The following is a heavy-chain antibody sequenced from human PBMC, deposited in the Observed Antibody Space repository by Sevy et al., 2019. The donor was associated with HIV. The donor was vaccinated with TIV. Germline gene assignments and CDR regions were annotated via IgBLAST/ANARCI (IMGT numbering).Heavy chain of an antibody. CDR3: ASWTTVVTPGWFDP. D-gene: IGHD4-17*01. J-gene: IGHJ5*02. CDR1: GGSISSSSYY. V-gene: IGHV4-39*01. CDR2: IDYSGST. Sequence: SETLSLTCTVSGGSISSSSYYWGWIRQPPGKGLEWIGCIDYSGSTYYNSSLKRRVTISVDTSKNPFSLKLRSVTAADPAVYYCASWTTVVTPGWFDPWGQGTLVTVSS.